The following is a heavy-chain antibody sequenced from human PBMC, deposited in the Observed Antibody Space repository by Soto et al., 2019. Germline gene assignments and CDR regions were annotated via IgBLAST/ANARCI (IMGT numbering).Heavy chain of an antibody. CDR1: GFTFSSYS. CDR2: ISSSSSTI. J-gene: IGHJ5*02. V-gene: IGHV3-48*02. D-gene: IGHD6-6*01. Sequence: PGGSLRLSCAASGFTFSSYSMNWVRQAPGKGLEWVSYISSSSSTIYYADSVKGRFTISRDNAKNSLYLQMNSLRDEDTAVYYCARDRSSWVSTFNWFDPWGQGTLVTVSS. CDR3: ARDRSSWVSTFNWFDP.